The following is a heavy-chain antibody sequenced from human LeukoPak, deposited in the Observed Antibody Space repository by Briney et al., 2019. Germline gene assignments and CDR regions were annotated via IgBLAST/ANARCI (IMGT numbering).Heavy chain of an antibody. Sequence: SETLSLTCTVSGGSISSYYWSWIRQPPRKGLEWIGYIYYSGSTNYNPSLKSRVTISVDTSKNQFSLKLSSVTAADTAVYYCARGGRRQWLAPLDYWGQGTLVTVSS. CDR2: IYYSGST. D-gene: IGHD6-19*01. V-gene: IGHV4-59*01. CDR3: ARGGRRQWLAPLDY. CDR1: GGSISSYY. J-gene: IGHJ4*02.